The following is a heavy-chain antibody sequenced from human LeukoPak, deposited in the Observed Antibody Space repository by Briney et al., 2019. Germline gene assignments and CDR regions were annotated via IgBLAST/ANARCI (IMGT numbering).Heavy chain of an antibody. CDR3: ARAILAAADYYYYYYMDV. D-gene: IGHD6-13*01. V-gene: IGHV4-59*01. Sequence: SETLSLTCTVSGGSISSYYWSWIRQPPGKGLEWIGYIYYSGSTIYNPSLKSRVTISVDTSKNQFSLKLSSVTAADTAVYYCARAILAAADYYYYYYMDVWGKGTTVTVSS. CDR2: IYYSGST. CDR1: GGSISSYY. J-gene: IGHJ6*03.